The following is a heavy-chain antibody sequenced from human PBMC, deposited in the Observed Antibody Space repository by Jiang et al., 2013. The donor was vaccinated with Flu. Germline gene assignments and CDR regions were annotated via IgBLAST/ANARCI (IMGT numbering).Heavy chain of an antibody. CDR3: ARDQWLVPRYYYYGMDV. CDR2: INPNSGGT. V-gene: IGHV1-2*04. J-gene: IGHJ6*02. CDR1: GYTFTGYY. Sequence: SGAEVKKPGASVKVSCKASGYTFTGYYMHWVRQAPGQGLEWMGWINPNSGGTNYAQKFQGWVTMTRDTSISTAYMELSRLRSDDTAVYYCARDQWLVPRYYYYGMDVWGQGTTVTVSS. D-gene: IGHD6-19*01.